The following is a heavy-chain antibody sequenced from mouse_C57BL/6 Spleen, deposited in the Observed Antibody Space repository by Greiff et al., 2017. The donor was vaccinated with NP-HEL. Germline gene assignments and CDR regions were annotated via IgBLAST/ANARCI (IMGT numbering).Heavy chain of an antibody. D-gene: IGHD2-5*01. CDR3: TTSIVTPPFAY. Sequence: VQLQQSGAELVRPGASVKLSCTASGFNIKDDYMHWVKQRPEQGLEWIGWIDPENGDTEYASKFQGKATITADTSSNTAYLQLSSLTSEDTAVYYCTTSIVTPPFAYWGQGTLVTVSA. CDR2: IDPENGDT. CDR1: GFNIKDDY. V-gene: IGHV14-4*01. J-gene: IGHJ3*01.